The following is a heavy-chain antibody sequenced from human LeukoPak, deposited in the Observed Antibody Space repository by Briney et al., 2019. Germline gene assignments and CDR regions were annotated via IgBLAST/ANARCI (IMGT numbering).Heavy chain of an antibody. CDR1: GGSISSSSYY. D-gene: IGHD2-2*01. J-gene: IGHJ5*02. CDR3: ARFIVVVPAAMPYNWFDP. V-gene: IGHV4-39*01. Sequence: SETLSLTCTVSGGSISSSSYYWGWIRQPPGKGLEWIGSIYYSGSTYYNPSLKSRVSISVHTSKNQFSLKLSSVTAADTAVYYCARFIVVVPAAMPYNWFDPWGQGTLVTVSS. CDR2: IYYSGST.